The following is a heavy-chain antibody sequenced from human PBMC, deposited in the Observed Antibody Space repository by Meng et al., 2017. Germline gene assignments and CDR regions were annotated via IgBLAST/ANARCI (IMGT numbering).Heavy chain of an antibody. CDR2: IKQDGSEK. D-gene: IGHD3-10*01. CDR3: ARCTMVRGVIFYYGMDV. J-gene: IGHJ6*02. V-gene: IGHV3-7*01. CDR1: GFTFSSYW. Sequence: GGSLRLSCAASGFTFSSYWMSWVRQAPGKGLEWVANIKQDGSEKYYVDSVKGRFTISRDNAKNSLYLQMNSLRAEDTAVYYCARCTMVRGVIFYYGMDVWGQGTTVTVSS.